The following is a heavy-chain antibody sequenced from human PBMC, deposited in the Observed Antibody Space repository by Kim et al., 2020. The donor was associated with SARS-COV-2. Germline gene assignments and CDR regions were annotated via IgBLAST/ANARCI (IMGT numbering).Heavy chain of an antibody. CDR1: GFSFSDYS. CDR3: VRGPAD. V-gene: IGHV3-11*01. Sequence: GGSLRLSCVASGFSFSDYSMTWIRQAPGKGLQSVAYITSDGTTIKYADSVNGRYSISRDNGKKSLSLQMNSLTPEDTAVYYCVRGPADLGLGTLVSVAS. CDR2: ITSDGTTI. J-gene: IGHJ4*02.